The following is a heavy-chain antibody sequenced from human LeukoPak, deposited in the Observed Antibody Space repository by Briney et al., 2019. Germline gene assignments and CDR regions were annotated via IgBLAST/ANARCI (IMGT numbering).Heavy chain of an antibody. V-gene: IGHV3-21*01. Sequence: PGGSLRLSCAASGFTFSSYSMNWVRQAPGKGLEWVSSISSSSSYLYYADSVKGRFTISRDNAKNSLYLQMNSLRAEDTAVYYCARPGYSSGWSDYWGQGTLVTVSS. CDR1: GFTFSSYS. J-gene: IGHJ4*02. CDR3: ARPGYSSGWSDY. CDR2: ISSSSSYL. D-gene: IGHD6-19*01.